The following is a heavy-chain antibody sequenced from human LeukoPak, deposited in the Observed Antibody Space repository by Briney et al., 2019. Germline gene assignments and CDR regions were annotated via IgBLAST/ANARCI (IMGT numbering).Heavy chain of an antibody. Sequence: SETLSLTCTVSGGSISSYYWSWIRQPPGKGLEWIGYIYYRGSTYYNPSLKSRVTISVDTSKNQFSLKLSSVTAADTAVYYCARDPSAMIVVVQAAFDIWGQGTMVTVSS. V-gene: IGHV4-59*12. J-gene: IGHJ3*02. CDR2: IYYRGST. CDR1: GGSISSYY. CDR3: ARDPSAMIVVVQAAFDI. D-gene: IGHD3-22*01.